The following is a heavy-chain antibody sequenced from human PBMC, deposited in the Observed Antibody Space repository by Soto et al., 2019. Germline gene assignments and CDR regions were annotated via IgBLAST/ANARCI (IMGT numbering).Heavy chain of an antibody. CDR2: INHSGST. D-gene: IGHD6-13*01. Sequence: SETLSLTCAVYGGSFSGYYWSWIRQPPGKGLEWIGEINHSGSTNYNPSLKSRVIISVDTSKNQFSLKLSSVTAADTVVYYCARGIAAAGGVLYYYYYGMDVWGQGTTVTVSS. CDR3: ARGIAAAGGVLYYYYYGMDV. CDR1: GGSFSGYY. J-gene: IGHJ6*02. V-gene: IGHV4-34*01.